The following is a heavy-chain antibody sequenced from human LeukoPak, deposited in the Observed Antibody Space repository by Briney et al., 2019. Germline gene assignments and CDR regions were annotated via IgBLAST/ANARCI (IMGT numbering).Heavy chain of an antibody. V-gene: IGHV1-2*02. J-gene: IGHJ5*02. Sequence: ASVKVSCKASGYTFTGYYMHWVRQAPRQGLEWMGWINPNSGNTHYAQKFQGRVTMTRDTSISTAYMELNSLRSDDTAVYYCAREGAAAEDVNWFDPWGQGTLVTVSS. CDR2: INPNSGNT. CDR1: GYTFTGYY. CDR3: AREGAAAEDVNWFDP. D-gene: IGHD6-25*01.